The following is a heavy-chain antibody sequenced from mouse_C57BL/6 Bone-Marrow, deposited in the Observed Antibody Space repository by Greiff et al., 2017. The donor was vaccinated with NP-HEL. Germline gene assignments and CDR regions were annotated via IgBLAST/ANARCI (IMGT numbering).Heavy chain of an antibody. D-gene: IGHD2-4*01. Sequence: EVQLVESGGGLVQPGGSLSLSCAASGFTFTDYYMSWVRQPPGKALEWVGFIRNKANGYTIEYSAPVKGRFTTSRDNSQSILYLKMTALRAEDSATYYCARSIYYDYADDPFYGMDYWGQGTSVPVSS. CDR1: GFTFTDYY. J-gene: IGHJ4*01. CDR2: IRNKANGYTI. CDR3: ARSIYYDYADDPFYGMDY. V-gene: IGHV7-3*01.